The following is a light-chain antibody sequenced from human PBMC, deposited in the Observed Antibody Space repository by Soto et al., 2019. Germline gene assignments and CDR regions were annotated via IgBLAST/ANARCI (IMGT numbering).Light chain of an antibody. CDR2: SSN. CDR1: NANIGNNK. Sequence: VLTQPPSASTTPGQKVTISCSGSNANIGNNKVNWYQQLPGTAPKLLIYSSNQRPSGVPDRFSGSKAGTSASLAISGLQSEDEANYYCATWDDSLHGYVFGAGTKLTVL. CDR3: ATWDDSLHGYV. J-gene: IGLJ1*01. V-gene: IGLV1-44*01.